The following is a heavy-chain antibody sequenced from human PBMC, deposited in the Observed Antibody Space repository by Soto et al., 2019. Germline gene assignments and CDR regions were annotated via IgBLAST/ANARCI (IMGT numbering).Heavy chain of an antibody. CDR3: AKDRRDGDYIGGSAFDI. Sequence: GGSLRLSCAASGFTFSSYGMHWVRQAPGKGLEWVAVISYDGSNKYYADSVKGRFTISRDNSKNTLYLQMNSLRAEDTAVYYCAKDRRDGDYIGGSAFDIWGQGTMVTVSS. CDR1: GFTFSSYG. J-gene: IGHJ3*02. V-gene: IGHV3-30*18. CDR2: ISYDGSNK. D-gene: IGHD4-17*01.